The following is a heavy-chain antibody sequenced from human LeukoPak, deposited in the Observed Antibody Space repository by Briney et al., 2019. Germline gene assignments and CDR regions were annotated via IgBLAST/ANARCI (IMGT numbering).Heavy chain of an antibody. V-gene: IGHV3-11*06. CDR2: ISSTSAYT. J-gene: IGHJ4*02. CDR3: ARGGTGAFDY. Sequence: GGSLRLSCAASGFPFTSGFTFSDYYMSWIRQAPGKGLEWVSYISSTSAYTSYADSVKGRFTISRENANNSLFLQMNGLRAEDTAIYYCARGGTGAFDYWGQGTLVTVSS. D-gene: IGHD2-8*02. CDR1: GFTFSDYY.